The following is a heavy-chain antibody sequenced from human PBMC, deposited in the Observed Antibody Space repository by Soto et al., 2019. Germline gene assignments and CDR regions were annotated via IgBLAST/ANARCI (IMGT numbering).Heavy chain of an antibody. J-gene: IGHJ4*02. CDR1: GFTFSDFS. Sequence: EVQLVESGGGLVQPGGSLRLSCPASGFTFSDFSMNWFRQAPGKGLEWLSYISRDGGAIYYADSVKGRFTISRDNAKDSLYLQMNSLRAEDTAVYYCARDRSWAFDYWGQGTRVTVSS. CDR2: ISRDGGAI. CDR3: ARDRSWAFDY. D-gene: IGHD7-27*01. V-gene: IGHV3-48*01.